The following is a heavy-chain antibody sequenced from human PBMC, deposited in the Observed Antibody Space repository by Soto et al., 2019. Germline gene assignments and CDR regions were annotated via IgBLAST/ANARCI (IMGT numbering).Heavy chain of an antibody. D-gene: IGHD4-17*01. V-gene: IGHV3-11*01. Sequence: QVQLVESGGGLVKPGGSLRLSCAASGFTFSDYYMSWLRQAPGKGLEWVSYISSSGSTIYYADSVKGRFPISRDNAKNSLYRQMNSLRAEDTAVYYCASPTVTPHYGMDVWGQGTTVTVSS. J-gene: IGHJ6*02. CDR3: ASPTVTPHYGMDV. CDR2: ISSSGSTI. CDR1: GFTFSDYY.